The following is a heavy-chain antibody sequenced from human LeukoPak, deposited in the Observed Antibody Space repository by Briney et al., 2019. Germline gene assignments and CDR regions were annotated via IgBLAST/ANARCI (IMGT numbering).Heavy chain of an antibody. D-gene: IGHD3-16*01. CDR3: ARVVSGGVIWAY. J-gene: IGHJ4*02. V-gene: IGHV1-2*02. Sequence: GASVNVSCKASGYTLSDYYMHWVRQAPGQGLEWMGWINPNSGDTKYAQNLQGRVTLTSDTAINTAYMELSRLRSDDTAVYFCARVVSGGVIWAYWGQGTLVTVSS. CDR1: GYTLSDYY. CDR2: INPNSGDT.